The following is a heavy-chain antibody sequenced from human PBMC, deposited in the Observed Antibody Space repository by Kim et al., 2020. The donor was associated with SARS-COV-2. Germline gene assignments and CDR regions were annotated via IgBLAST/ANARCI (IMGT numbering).Heavy chain of an antibody. V-gene: IGHV5-51*01. CDR3: ARTYYSSSLYWFDP. Sequence: SPSFQGQVTISADKSISTAYLQWSSLKASDTAMYYCARTYYSSSLYWFDPWGQGTLVTVSS. D-gene: IGHD6-13*01. J-gene: IGHJ5*02.